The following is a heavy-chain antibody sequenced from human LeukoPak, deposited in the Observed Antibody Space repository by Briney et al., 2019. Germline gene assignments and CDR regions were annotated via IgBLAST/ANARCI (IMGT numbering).Heavy chain of an antibody. CDR3: TSEYSSSPAY. Sequence: SETLSLTCAVYGVSFSGYYWSWIRQPPGKGLEWIGSIYYNGNSYYNLDLKSRLTLSIDTSNNQFTLKLESVAAADTAVYYCTSEYSSSPAYWGQGTLVTVSS. CDR1: GVSFSGYY. J-gene: IGHJ4*02. D-gene: IGHD6-6*01. CDR2: IYYNGNS. V-gene: IGHV4-34*01.